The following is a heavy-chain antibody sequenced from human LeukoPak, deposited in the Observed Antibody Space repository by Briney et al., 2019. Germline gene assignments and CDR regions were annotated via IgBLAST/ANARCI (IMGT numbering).Heavy chain of an antibody. J-gene: IGHJ4*02. CDR3: ARGSANYDFWSGCQCFDY. D-gene: IGHD3-3*01. V-gene: IGHV4-39*07. Sequence: SETLSLTCTVSGGSISSGGYYWGWIRQPPGKGLEWIGTIYYSGSTYYNPSLKSRVTISLDTSKNQFSLKLRSVTAADTAMYYCARGSANYDFWSGCQCFDYWGQGTLVTVSS. CDR2: IYYSGST. CDR1: GGSISSGGYY.